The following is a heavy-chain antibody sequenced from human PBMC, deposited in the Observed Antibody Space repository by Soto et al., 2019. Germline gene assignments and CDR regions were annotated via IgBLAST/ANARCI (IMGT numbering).Heavy chain of an antibody. D-gene: IGHD3-3*01. CDR1: GFTFSSYA. CDR3: AKKSSITIFGVVTAYYFDY. CDR2: ISGSGGST. Sequence: GGSLRLSCAASGFTFSSYAMSWVRQAPGKGLEWVSAISGSGGSTYYADSVKGRFTISRDNSKNTLYLQMNSLRAEDTAVYYCAKKSSITIFGVVTAYYFDYWGQGTLVTVSS. V-gene: IGHV3-23*01. J-gene: IGHJ4*02.